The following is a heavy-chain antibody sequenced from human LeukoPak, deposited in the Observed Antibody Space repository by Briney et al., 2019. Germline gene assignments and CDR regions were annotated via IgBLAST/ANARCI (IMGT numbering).Heavy chain of an antibody. CDR2: IYYTEKT. J-gene: IGHJ3*02. CDR1: GGSISSGNW. V-gene: IGHV4-4*02. Sequence: SETLSLTCAVSGGSISSGNWWSWVRQSPGKGRESIGEIYYTEKTNYNPSLKSRVSMSVDRSMNHFSLKLISVTAADTAVYYCAKIYDSGGWYSGVDFDIWGQGTLVTVSS. D-gene: IGHD6-19*01. CDR3: AKIYDSGGWYSGVDFDI.